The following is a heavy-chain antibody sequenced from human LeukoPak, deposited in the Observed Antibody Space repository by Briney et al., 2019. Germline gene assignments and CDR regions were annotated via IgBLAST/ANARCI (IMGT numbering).Heavy chain of an antibody. Sequence: GGSLRLSCAASGFTFSNYNMNWVRQAPGKGLEWVSYISSDSSTINYGDSVKGRFTISGDNAKNSLYLQMNSLRAGDTAVYYCAKNDFFDYWGQGTLVTVSS. CDR1: GFTFSNYN. V-gene: IGHV3-48*01. J-gene: IGHJ4*02. CDR2: ISSDSSTI. CDR3: AKNDFFDY. D-gene: IGHD1-1*01.